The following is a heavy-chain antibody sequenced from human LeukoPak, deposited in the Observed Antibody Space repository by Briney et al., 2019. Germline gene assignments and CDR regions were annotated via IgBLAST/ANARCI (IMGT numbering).Heavy chain of an antibody. J-gene: IGHJ6*02. CDR2: IIPIFGTA. D-gene: IGHD6-19*01. V-gene: IGHV1-69*01. CDR3: AKDSAEWQWPYGILYGMDV. Sequence: SVKVSCKASGGTFSSYAISWVRQAPGQGLEWMGGIIPIFGTANYAQKFQGRVTITADESTSTAYMELSSLRSEDTAVYYCAKDSAEWQWPYGILYGMDVWGQGTTVTVSS. CDR1: GGTFSSYA.